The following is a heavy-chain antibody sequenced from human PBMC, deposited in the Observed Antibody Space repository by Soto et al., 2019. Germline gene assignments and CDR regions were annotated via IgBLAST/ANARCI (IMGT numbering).Heavy chain of an antibody. J-gene: IGHJ3*02. D-gene: IGHD2-21*02. CDR2: ISHSGSP. CDR3: ARVLPVVVVTAPWGFAFEI. V-gene: IGHV4-30-2*01. Sequence: PSETLSLTCAVSGGSISSGGYSWSWIRQPPGKGLEWIGYISHSGSPYYNPSLKSRVTISVDRSKNQFSLKLSSVTAADTAVYYCARVLPVVVVTAPWGFAFEIWGQGTMVTVSS. CDR1: GGSISSGGYS.